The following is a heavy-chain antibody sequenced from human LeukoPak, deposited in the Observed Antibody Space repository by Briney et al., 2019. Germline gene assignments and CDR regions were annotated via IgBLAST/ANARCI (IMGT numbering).Heavy chain of an antibody. CDR1: GDSISTYY. CDR2: IHYTGNT. CDR3: ARQGGGYSSHGFDY. Sequence: PSETLSLTCTVSGDSISTYYWSWIRQPPGKGLEWIAYIHYTGNTKYNPSLKSRVSISVDTSKNQFSLNVRSVTAADTAVYYCARQGGGYSSHGFDYWGQGTLVTVSS. J-gene: IGHJ4*02. V-gene: IGHV4-59*08. D-gene: IGHD4-4*01.